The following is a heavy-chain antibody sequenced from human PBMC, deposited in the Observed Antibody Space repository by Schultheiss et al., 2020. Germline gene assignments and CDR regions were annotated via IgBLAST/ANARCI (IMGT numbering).Heavy chain of an antibody. CDR3: ARAPKPTYSSSWSYYYYYYGMDV. CDR2: ISGSGGST. Sequence: GGSLRLSCAASGFTFSIYAMSWVRQHPGKGLEWVSAISGSGGSTYYADSVKGRFTISRDNSKNTLYLQMNSLRAEDTAVYYCARAPKPTYSSSWSYYYYYYGMDVWGQGTTVTVSS. D-gene: IGHD6-13*01. CDR1: GFTFSIYA. V-gene: IGHV3-23*01. J-gene: IGHJ6*02.